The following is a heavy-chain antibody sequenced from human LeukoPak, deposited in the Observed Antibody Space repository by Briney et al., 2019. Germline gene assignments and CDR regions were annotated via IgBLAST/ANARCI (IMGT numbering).Heavy chain of an antibody. CDR3: ANFLNGYDFWSGTHLY. CDR2: ISGSGGST. V-gene: IGHV3-23*01. D-gene: IGHD3-3*01. J-gene: IGHJ4*02. CDR1: GFTFSSYA. Sequence: GGSLRLSCAASGFTFSSYAMSWVRQAPGKGLEWVSAISGSGGSTYYADSVKGRFTISRDNSKNTQYLQMNSLRAEDTAVYYCANFLNGYDFWSGTHLYWGQGTLVTVSS.